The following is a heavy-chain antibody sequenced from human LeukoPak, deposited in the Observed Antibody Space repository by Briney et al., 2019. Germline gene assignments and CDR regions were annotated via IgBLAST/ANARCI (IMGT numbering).Heavy chain of an antibody. CDR3: ARMYCSRGSCYPLFYYYALDV. J-gene: IGHJ6*02. Sequence: SVKVSCKASGGTFSSYAISWVRQAPGQGLEWMGGIIPIFGTANYAQKFQGRVTITSDEPTSTAYMELSSLRSEDTAVYYCARMYCSRGSCYPLFYYYALDVWGQGTTVTVSS. CDR1: GGTFSSYA. CDR2: IIPIFGTA. V-gene: IGHV1-69*13. D-gene: IGHD2-15*01.